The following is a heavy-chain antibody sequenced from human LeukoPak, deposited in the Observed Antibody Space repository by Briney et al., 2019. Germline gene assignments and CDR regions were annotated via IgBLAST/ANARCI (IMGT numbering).Heavy chain of an antibody. CDR3: ARGGGYDYNDY. Sequence: SETLSLTCTVSGGPISSYYWSWIRQPPGKGLEWIGYIYYSGSTNYNPSLKSRVTISVDTSKNQFSLKLSSVTAADTAVYYCARGGGYDYNDYWGQGTLVTVSS. J-gene: IGHJ4*02. V-gene: IGHV4-59*01. D-gene: IGHD5-12*01. CDR2: IYYSGST. CDR1: GGPISSYY.